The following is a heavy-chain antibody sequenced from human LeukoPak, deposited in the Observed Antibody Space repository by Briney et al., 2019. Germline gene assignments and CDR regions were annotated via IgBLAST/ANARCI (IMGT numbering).Heavy chain of an antibody. CDR1: GFTSSGDW. Sequence: GGSLRLSCAVSGFTSSGDWMHWVRQAPGKGLVWVSRSKNDGSSTSYADSVKGRFTISRDNAKNTLYLQMNSLRAEDTAVYYCARELPRIGGQTDASDIWRQGTMVTVS. J-gene: IGHJ3*02. CDR3: ARELPRIGGQTDASDI. V-gene: IGHV3-74*01. CDR2: SKNDGSST. D-gene: IGHD3-16*01.